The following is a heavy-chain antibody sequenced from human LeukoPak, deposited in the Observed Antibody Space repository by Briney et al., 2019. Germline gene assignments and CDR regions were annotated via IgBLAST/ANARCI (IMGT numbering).Heavy chain of an antibody. CDR3: ARHAEGMDV. J-gene: IGHJ6*02. D-gene: IGHD1-14*01. CDR1: GGSISSSSYY. CDR2: NSYTGST. Sequence: SETLSLTCTVSGGSISSSSYYWDWIRQPPGKGLEWIGSNSYTGSTFYNPSLKSRVTISVDTSKNQFSLNLSSVTAADTAVYYCARHAEGMDVWGQGTTVTVSS. V-gene: IGHV4-39*01.